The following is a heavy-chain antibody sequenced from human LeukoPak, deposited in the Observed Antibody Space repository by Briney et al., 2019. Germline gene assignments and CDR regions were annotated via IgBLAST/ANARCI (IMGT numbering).Heavy chain of an antibody. V-gene: IGHV4-4*07. CDR1: GGSISSFY. CDR2: LLTGGST. D-gene: IGHD3-3*01. Sequence: SETLSLTCTVSGGSISSFYWNWIRQPAGKGLEWIGRLLTGGSTIYNPSLKSRVTISADKSKNPCSLKLSSVTAADTAVYYCARDEGSGHYDSWGQGTLVTVSS. CDR3: ARDEGSGHYDS. J-gene: IGHJ4*02.